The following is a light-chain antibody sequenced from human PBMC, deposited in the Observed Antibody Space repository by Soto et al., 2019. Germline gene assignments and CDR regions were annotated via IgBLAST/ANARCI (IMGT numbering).Light chain of an antibody. CDR2: LEGGGSY. CDR3: ETWDTNTRV. Sequence: QPVLTQSSSASASLGSSVKLTCTLSSGHSSYIIAWHQQQPGKAPRYLMNLEGGGSYNKGSGVPDRFSGSSSGADRYLTISNLQSEDEADYYCETWDTNTRVFGGGTQLTVL. J-gene: IGLJ2*01. V-gene: IGLV4-60*03. CDR1: SGHSSYI.